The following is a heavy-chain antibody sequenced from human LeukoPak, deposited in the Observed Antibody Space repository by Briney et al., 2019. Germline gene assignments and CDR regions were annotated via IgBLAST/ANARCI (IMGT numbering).Heavy chain of an antibody. CDR3: AREASMGPNAFDI. CDR2: ISYDGSNK. D-gene: IGHD2/OR15-2a*01. CDR1: EFTFSSYE. V-gene: IGHV3-30*04. J-gene: IGHJ3*02. Sequence: GGSLRLTCVASEFTFSSYEMTWVRQGPGKGLEWVAVISYDGSNKYYADSVKGRFTISRDNSKNTLYLQMNSLRAEDTAVYYCAREASMGPNAFDIWGQGTMVTVSS.